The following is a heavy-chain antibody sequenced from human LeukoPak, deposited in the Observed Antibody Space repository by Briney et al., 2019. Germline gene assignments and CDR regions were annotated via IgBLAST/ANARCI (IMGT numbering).Heavy chain of an antibody. J-gene: IGHJ6*03. CDR1: GFTFSTYA. CDR2: ISSSSSYI. CDR3: ARGMVGYYYGSGREYYYHYYYMDV. Sequence: GGSLRLSCAASGFTFSTYAMHWVRQAPGKGLEWVSSISSSSSYIYYADSVKGRFTISRDNAKNSLYLQMNSLRAEDTAVYYCARGMVGYYYGSGREYYYHYYYMDVWGKGTTVTVSS. D-gene: IGHD3-10*01. V-gene: IGHV3-21*01.